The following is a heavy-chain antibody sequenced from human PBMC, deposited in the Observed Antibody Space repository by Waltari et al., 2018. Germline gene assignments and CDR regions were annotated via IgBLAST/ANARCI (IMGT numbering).Heavy chain of an antibody. J-gene: IGHJ6*02. V-gene: IGHV3-53*01. CDR1: GFTVSSNY. CDR3: AREGLGAARPDYYYYGMDV. D-gene: IGHD6-6*01. Sequence: EVQLVESGGGLIQPGGSLRLSCAASGFTVSSNYMRWVRQAPGKGLEWVPVIYSGGSTCYADSVKGRFTISRDNSKNTLYLQMNSLRAEDTAVYYCAREGLGAARPDYYYYGMDVWGQGTTVTVSS. CDR2: IYSGGST.